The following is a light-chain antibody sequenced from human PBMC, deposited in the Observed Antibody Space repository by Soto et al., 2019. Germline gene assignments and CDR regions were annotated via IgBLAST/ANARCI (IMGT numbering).Light chain of an antibody. CDR1: KGISNY. J-gene: IGKJ4*01. CDR2: AAS. V-gene: IGKV1-27*01. CDR3: KKYNTAPLT. Sequence: DIQMTQSPSSLSASVGDRVTITCRASKGISNYLAWYQQKPGKVPTLLMYAASTLQSGVPSRFSGSGSGTEFTLTISSLQPEDVATYYCKKYNTAPLTFGGGTKVEIK.